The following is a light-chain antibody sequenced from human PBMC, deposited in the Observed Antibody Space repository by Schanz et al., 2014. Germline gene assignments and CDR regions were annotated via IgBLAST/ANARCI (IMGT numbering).Light chain of an antibody. Sequence: EVVLTQSPGTLSLSPGDRATLSCRASQSVNTNLAWYQQKPGQAPRLLIYDASNRATGIPARFSGSGSGTDFILTISSLEPEDFAVYYCQQRSSWPTFGQGTKVEIK. CDR1: QSVNTN. V-gene: IGKV3-11*01. CDR2: DAS. J-gene: IGKJ1*01. CDR3: QQRSSWPT.